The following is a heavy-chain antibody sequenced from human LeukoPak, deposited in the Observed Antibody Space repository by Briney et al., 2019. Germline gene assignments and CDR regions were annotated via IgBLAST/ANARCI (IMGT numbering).Heavy chain of an antibody. CDR3: ARSGRGGAFDL. CDR2: IYRDGGRT. J-gene: IGHJ3*01. Sequence: GGSLRLSCAGSGFTLSSEWMHWVGQGAGKGLVWISRIYRDGGRTNYADSVKGRFAISGDTAKNTLFLQMNSLRAEDTAVYFCARSGRGGAFDLWGQGTMVTVSS. CDR1: GFTLSSEW. V-gene: IGHV3-74*01. D-gene: IGHD1-26*01.